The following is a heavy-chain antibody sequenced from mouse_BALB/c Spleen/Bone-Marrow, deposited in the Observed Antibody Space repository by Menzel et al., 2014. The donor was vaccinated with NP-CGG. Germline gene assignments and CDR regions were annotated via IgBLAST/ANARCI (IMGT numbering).Heavy chain of an antibody. CDR1: GFTLSSYA. CDR2: ISSGGSDT. J-gene: IGHJ4*01. Sequence: EVQLQQSGGGLVKPGGSLKLSCTTSGFTLSSYAMSWVRQTPEKRLEWVAVISSGGSDTYYPDSVKGRFTVSRDNAKNTLYLQMSSLRSEDTALYYCARRSDLRASMDYWGQGTSVTVSS. V-gene: IGHV5-9-3*01. D-gene: IGHD3-1*01. CDR3: ARRSDLRASMDY.